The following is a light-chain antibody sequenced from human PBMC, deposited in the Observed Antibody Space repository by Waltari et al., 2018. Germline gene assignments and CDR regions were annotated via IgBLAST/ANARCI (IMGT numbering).Light chain of an antibody. V-gene: IGKV1-NL1*01. CDR1: QGMSNS. CDR3: EQYDSTPWT. J-gene: IGKJ1*01. Sequence: DIQMTQSPSSLSASIGDRVTITCRASQGMSNSLAWYQLKPGKAPKLLLYAASRLESGVPSRFSGSGSGTDYTLTISSLQPEDFATYYCEQYDSTPWTFGQGTKVEIK. CDR2: AAS.